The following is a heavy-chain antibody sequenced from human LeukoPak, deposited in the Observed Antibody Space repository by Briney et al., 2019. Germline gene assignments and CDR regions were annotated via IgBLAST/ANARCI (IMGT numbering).Heavy chain of an antibody. CDR1: GGSISSGGYS. D-gene: IGHD1-26*01. Sequence: SETLSLTCAVSGGSISSGGYSWSWIRQPPGKGLEWIGYIYHSGSTYYNPSLKSRVTISVDRSKNQFSLKLSSVTAADTAVYYCASGGELLRYFQHWGQGTLVTVSS. CDR3: ASGGELLRYFQH. J-gene: IGHJ1*01. V-gene: IGHV4-30-2*01. CDR2: IYHSGST.